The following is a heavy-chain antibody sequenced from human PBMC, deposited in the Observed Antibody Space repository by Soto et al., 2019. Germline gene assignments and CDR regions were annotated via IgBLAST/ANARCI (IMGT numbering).Heavy chain of an antibody. D-gene: IGHD1-26*01. CDR1: GGTFSSYA. V-gene: IGHV1-69*13. J-gene: IGHJ5*02. Sequence: SVKVSCKASGGTFSSYAISWVRQAPGQGLEWMGGIIPIFGTANYAQKFQGRVTITADESTSTAYMELSSLRSEDTAVYYCARLIGIVGATVWFDPWGQGTLVTVSS. CDR2: IIPIFGTA. CDR3: ARLIGIVGATVWFDP.